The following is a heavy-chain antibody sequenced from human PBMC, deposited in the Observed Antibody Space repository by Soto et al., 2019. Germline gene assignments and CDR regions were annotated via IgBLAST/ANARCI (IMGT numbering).Heavy chain of an antibody. V-gene: IGHV4-30-4*01. J-gene: IGHJ4*02. CDR2: IYYSGST. Sequence: ASEILSLTCTVSGGSISSGDYCWSWIRQPPGKGLEWIGYIYYSGSTYYNPSLKSRVTISVDTSKNQFSLKLSSVTAADTAVYYCARSYLPFGSGIRRTYYYDSGRLYYFDYWGQGTLVTVSS. D-gene: IGHD3-22*01. CDR1: GGSISSGDYC. CDR3: ARSYLPFGSGIRRTYYYDSGRLYYFDY.